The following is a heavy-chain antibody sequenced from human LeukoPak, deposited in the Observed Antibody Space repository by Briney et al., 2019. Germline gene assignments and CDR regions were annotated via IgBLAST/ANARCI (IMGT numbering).Heavy chain of an antibody. CDR3: ARAGHYYDSSGYQYYFDY. D-gene: IGHD3-22*01. J-gene: IGHJ4*02. V-gene: IGHV4-34*01. Sequence: SETLSLTCAVYGGSFSGYYWSWIRQPPGKGLEWIGEINHSGSTNYNPSLKSRVTISVDTSKNQFSLKLSSVTAADTAVYYCARAGHYYDSSGYQYYFDYWGQGTLSPSPQ. CDR2: INHSGST. CDR1: GGSFSGYY.